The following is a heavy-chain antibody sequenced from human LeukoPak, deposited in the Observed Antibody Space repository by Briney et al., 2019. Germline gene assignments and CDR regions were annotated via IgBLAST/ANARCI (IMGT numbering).Heavy chain of an antibody. CDR1: GFAFDDFA. Sequence: GGSLRLSCTTSGFAFDDFAMSWVRQPAGKGLEWAGFIRRRAYGGAAEYAASVKGRFIISRDDSKGIAYLQMNSLKTEDTAVYYCSRNGLVDFDYWGQGSRVIVSP. V-gene: IGHV3-49*04. J-gene: IGHJ4*02. CDR3: SRNGLVDFDY. CDR2: IRRRAYGGAA.